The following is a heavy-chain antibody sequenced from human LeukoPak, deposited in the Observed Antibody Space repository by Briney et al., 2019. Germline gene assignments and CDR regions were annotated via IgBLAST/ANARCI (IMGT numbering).Heavy chain of an antibody. V-gene: IGHV3-30*04. Sequence: GGTLRLSCEVFGFTFRSYDMHWVRQAPGKGREGVAFISCDGSNNYYADPGQGRFTISRDNSKNKLFLQVNSLRDEDTAVYYCARAKIRAIGANDIFANWGQGTLVTVSS. D-gene: IGHD4/OR15-4a*01. J-gene: IGHJ4*02. CDR2: ISCDGSNN. CDR1: GFTFRSYD. CDR3: ARAKIRAIGANDIFAN.